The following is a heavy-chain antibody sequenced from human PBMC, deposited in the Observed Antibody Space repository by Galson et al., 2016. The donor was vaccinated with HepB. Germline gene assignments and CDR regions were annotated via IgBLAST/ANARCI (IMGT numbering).Heavy chain of an antibody. D-gene: IGHD2-15*01. V-gene: IGHV3-73*01. Sequence: SLRLSCAASGFIFSTYGMHWVRQASGKGLEWVGRIRSKANSYATAYAASVKGRFTISRDDSKNTAYLQMNSLKTEDTAVYYCTRGYCSGGSCSMQDYWGQGTLVTVSS. CDR2: IRSKANSYAT. CDR3: TRGYCSGGSCSMQDY. CDR1: GFIFSTYG. J-gene: IGHJ4*02.